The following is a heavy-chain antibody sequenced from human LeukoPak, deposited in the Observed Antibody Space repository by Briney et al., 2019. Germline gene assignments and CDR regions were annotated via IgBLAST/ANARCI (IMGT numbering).Heavy chain of an antibody. CDR1: GGTFSSYA. CDR2: MNPNSGNT. V-gene: IGHV1-8*02. Sequence: GASVKVSCKASGGTFSSYAISWVRQAPGQGLEWMGWMNPNSGNTGYAQKFQGRVTMTRNTSISTAYMELSSLISEDTAVYYCATESHYWGQGTLVTVSS. CDR3: ATESHY. J-gene: IGHJ4*02.